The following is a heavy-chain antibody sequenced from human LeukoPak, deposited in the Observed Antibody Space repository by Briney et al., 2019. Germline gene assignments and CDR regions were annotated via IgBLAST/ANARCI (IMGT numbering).Heavy chain of an antibody. CDR3: ARRVRSRWLQSFDY. CDR2: IYPGDSDT. D-gene: IGHD5-24*01. CDR1: GYIFNTYW. Sequence: GESLKISCKGSGYIFNTYWIGWVRQMPGKGLEWMGIIYPGDSDTRYSPSFQGQVTISADKSISTAFLQWSSLKASDTAMYYCARRVRSRWLQSFDYWGQGTLVTVSS. V-gene: IGHV5-51*01. J-gene: IGHJ4*02.